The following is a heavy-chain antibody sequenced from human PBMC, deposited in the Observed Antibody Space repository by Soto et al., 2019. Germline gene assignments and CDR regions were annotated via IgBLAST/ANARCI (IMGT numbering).Heavy chain of an antibody. Sequence: GAAVKVSCKASGHTFSDYYLHWVRQAPGQGLEWMGWINPNSGGTKYAPKFTGGVTMTRDTSITTAYMELSRLRSGDTAVYYCAREPATAKPEGVDFWGQGTLVTVSS. CDR3: AREPATAKPEGVDF. CDR2: INPNSGGT. CDR1: GHTFSDYY. V-gene: IGHV1-2*02. D-gene: IGHD1-1*01. J-gene: IGHJ4*02.